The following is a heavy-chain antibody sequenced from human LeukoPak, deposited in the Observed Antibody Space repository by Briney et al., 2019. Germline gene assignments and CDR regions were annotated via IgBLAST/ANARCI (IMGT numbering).Heavy chain of an antibody. CDR1: GYSFISYW. J-gene: IGHJ4*02. D-gene: IGHD2-21*02. V-gene: IGHV5-10-1*01. CDR3: ARHAPCGGDCYSYFDY. CDR2: IDPSDSYT. Sequence: GESPRISCKGSGYSFISYWISWVRQMPGKGLEWMGKIDPSDSYTNYNPSFQGHVTISADKSISTAYLQWSSLKASDTAMYYCARHAPCGGDCYSYFDYWGQGTLVTVSS.